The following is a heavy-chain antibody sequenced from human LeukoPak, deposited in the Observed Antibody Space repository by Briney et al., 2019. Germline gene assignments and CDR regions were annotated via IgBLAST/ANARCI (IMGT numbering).Heavy chain of an antibody. D-gene: IGHD3-10*01. Sequence: ETLSLTRVVYGGSFSGDYWSWIRQPPRKGREWVGDLNHSGRTYYNRSLTWQIIVSADASRIQFFLTVTSVAAAATAVYSCARGSWFLNLFAYYYYMDVWGKGTTVSVS. V-gene: IGHV4-34*01. CDR3: ARGSWFLNLFAYYYYMDV. CDR2: LNHSGRT. CDR1: GGSFSGDY. J-gene: IGHJ6*03.